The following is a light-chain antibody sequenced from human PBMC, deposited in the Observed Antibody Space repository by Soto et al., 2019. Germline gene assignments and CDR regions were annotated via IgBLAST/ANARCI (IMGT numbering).Light chain of an antibody. CDR2: DVS. CDR1: SSNIGAGYD. Sequence: QSVLTQPPSVSGAPGQRVTISCTGSSSNIGAGYDIHWYQQHPGKAPKLMIYDVSNRPSGVSNRFSGSKSGNTASLTISGLQAEDEADHYCSSYTSSSPYVFGTGTKVTVL. CDR3: SSYTSSSPYV. J-gene: IGLJ1*01. V-gene: IGLV1-40*01.